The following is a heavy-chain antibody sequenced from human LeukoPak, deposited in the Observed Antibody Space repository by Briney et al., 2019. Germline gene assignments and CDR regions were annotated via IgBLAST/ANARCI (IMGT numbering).Heavy chain of an antibody. V-gene: IGHV4-31*03. CDR1: GGSISSAGYY. J-gene: IGHJ4*02. D-gene: IGHD2-2*01. CDR3: ASVVPPATNYFDW. CDR2: IYYSGST. Sequence: SETLSLTCTASGGSISSAGYYWTWIRQYPGKGLEWIGYIYYSGSTYYNPSLKSRVTISVDTSKNQFSLRLSSVTAADTAVYYCASVVPPATNYFDWWGQGTLVSVSS.